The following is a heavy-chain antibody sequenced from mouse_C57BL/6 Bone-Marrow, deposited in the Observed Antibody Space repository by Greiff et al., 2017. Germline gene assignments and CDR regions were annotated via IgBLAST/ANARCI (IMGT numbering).Heavy chain of an antibody. Sequence: QVQLQQPGAELVKPGASVKLSCKASGYTFTSYWMQWVKQRPGQGLEWIGEIDPSDSYTNYNQKFKGKATLTVDTSSSTAYLQLSSRTSEDSAVYYCAGYDYDRFAYWGQGTLVTVSA. D-gene: IGHD2-4*01. V-gene: IGHV1-50*01. CDR2: IDPSDSYT. J-gene: IGHJ3*01. CDR3: AGYDYDRFAY. CDR1: GYTFTSYW.